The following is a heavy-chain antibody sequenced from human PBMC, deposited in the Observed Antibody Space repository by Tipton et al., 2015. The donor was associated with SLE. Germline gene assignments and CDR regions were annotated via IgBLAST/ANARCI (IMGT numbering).Heavy chain of an antibody. V-gene: IGHV4-34*01. D-gene: IGHD6-6*01. CDR3: ARDGAARGDFDY. CDR2: INHSGST. CDR1: GGSFSGYY. Sequence: LRLSCAVYGGSFSGYYWSWIRQPPGKGLEWIGEINHSGSTNYNPSLKSRVTISVDTSKNQFSLKLSSATAADTAVYYCARDGAARGDFDYWGQGTLVTVSS. J-gene: IGHJ4*02.